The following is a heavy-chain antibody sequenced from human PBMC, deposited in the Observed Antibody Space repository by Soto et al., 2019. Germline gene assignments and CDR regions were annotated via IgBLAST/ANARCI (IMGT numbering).Heavy chain of an antibody. Sequence: ASVKVSCKSSGCTVSSYAISCVRRAPGQQLEWMGGIVPIVGTANYAQKFQGRATITADKSTRTAYMGLSSLTSDDSAVYYCASRLGYYDTAFDYWGQGTLVTVSS. D-gene: IGHD3-22*01. CDR2: IVPIVGTA. CDR3: ASRLGYYDTAFDY. V-gene: IGHV1-69*06. J-gene: IGHJ4*02. CDR1: GCTVSSYA.